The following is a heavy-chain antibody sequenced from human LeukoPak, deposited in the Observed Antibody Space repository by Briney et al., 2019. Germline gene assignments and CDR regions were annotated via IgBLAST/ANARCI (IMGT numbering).Heavy chain of an antibody. D-gene: IGHD3-22*01. CDR1: GDSVSRSY. CDR2: ISPRGVT. CDR3: ARHRESYYESSHVGLDP. J-gene: IGHJ5*02. Sequence: SETLSHTCTVSGDSVSRSYWSWIRQPPGKGLEWIGYISPRGVTSYNPALKSRISISKDTSKNEFSLRLSSSTAADTAIYFCARHRESYYESSHVGLDPWGQGSLVIVSS. V-gene: IGHV4-4*09.